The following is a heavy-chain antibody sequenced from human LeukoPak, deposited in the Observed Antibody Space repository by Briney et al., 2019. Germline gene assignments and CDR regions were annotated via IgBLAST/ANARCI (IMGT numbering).Heavy chain of an antibody. V-gene: IGHV1-18*01. J-gene: IGHJ4*02. D-gene: IGHD7-27*01. CDR2: ISGNNGNT. CDR1: GYTFTSYG. Sequence: ASVKVSCKASGYTFTSYGISWVRQAPGQGLEWMGWISGNNGNTNYEQKFQGRVTMTTDTSTSTAYMELRSLRSDDTAVYYCARSWFRTTGEVDYWGQGTLVTVSS. CDR3: ARSWFRTTGEVDY.